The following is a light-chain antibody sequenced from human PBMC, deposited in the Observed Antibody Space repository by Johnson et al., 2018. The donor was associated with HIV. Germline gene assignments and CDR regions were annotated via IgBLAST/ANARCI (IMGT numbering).Light chain of an antibody. CDR1: SSNIGNNS. V-gene: IGLV1-51*01. Sequence: QSVLTQPPSVSAAPGQKVTISCSGSSSNIGNNSVSWYQQLPGTAPKLLIYDNNKRPSGIPDRFSGSKSGTSATLGITGLQTGDEADYYCGTWDSSLSAHYVFGTGTKITVL. CDR2: DNN. J-gene: IGLJ1*01. CDR3: GTWDSSLSAHYV.